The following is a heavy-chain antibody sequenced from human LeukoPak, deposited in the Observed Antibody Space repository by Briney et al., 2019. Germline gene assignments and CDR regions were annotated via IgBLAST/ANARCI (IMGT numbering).Heavy chain of an antibody. CDR2: INPSGGST. V-gene: IGHV1-46*01. Sequence: ASVTVSCKASGYTFTSYYMHWVRQAPGQGLEWMGIINPSGGSTSYAQKFQGRVTMTRDTSTSTVYMELSSLRSEDTAVYYCARVHYDFWSGPGYYFDYWGQGTLVTVSS. D-gene: IGHD3-3*01. CDR1: GYTFTSYY. J-gene: IGHJ4*02. CDR3: ARVHYDFWSGPGYYFDY.